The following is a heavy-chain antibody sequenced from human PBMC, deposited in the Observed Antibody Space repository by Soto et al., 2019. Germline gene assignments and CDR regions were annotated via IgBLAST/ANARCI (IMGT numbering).Heavy chain of an antibody. CDR3: ARGSAGDYVYYYYYGMDV. CDR2: IIPIFGTA. V-gene: IGHV1-69*13. D-gene: IGHD4-17*01. J-gene: IGHJ6*02. Sequence: SVKVSCKASGATFSSYAISWVRQAPGQGLEWMGGIIPIFGTANYAQKFQGRVTITADESASTAYMELSSLRSEDTAVYYCARGSAGDYVYYYYYGMDVWGQGTTVTVSS. CDR1: GATFSSYA.